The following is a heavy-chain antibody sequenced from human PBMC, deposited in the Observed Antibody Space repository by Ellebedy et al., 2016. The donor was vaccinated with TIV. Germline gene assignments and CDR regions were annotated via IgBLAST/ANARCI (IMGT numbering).Heavy chain of an antibody. V-gene: IGHV3-48*01. CDR3: ARDQGRGMDV. CDR2: ISSNSNSR. CDR1: GFTFSGYT. J-gene: IGHJ6*02. Sequence: GESLKISXAASGFTFSGYTMNWVRQAPGKGLEWVSSISSNSNSRYYADSVKGRFTVSRDNSKNTLYLQMNSLRAEDTAVYYCARDQGRGMDVWGQGTTVIVSS.